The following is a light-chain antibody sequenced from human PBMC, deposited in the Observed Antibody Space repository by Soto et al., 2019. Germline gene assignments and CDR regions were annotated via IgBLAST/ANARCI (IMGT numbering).Light chain of an antibody. J-gene: IGLJ1*01. V-gene: IGLV2-23*01. CDR1: SSDVGSYNL. Sequence: QSALTQPASVSRSPGQSITISCTGTSSDVGSYNLVSWYQQHLGKAPKLMIYEGSKRPSGVSNRFSGSKSGNTASLTISGLQAEDEADYYCCSYAGSSTYVFGTGTKVTVL. CDR3: CSYAGSSTYV. CDR2: EGS.